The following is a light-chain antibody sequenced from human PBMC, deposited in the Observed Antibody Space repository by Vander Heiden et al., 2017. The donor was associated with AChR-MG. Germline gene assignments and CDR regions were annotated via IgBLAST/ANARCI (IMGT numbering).Light chain of an antibody. CDR2: DVN. CDR3: CSYTTSSLWV. CDR1: SNDVGGYHF. Sequence: QSALTQPASVSGSPGQSITISCTGTSNDVGGYHFVSWYQQHPGKAPKLIISDVNNRPSGISDRFSASKSDNTASLTISGLQPEDEADYYCCSYTTSSLWVFGGGTKLTVV. J-gene: IGLJ3*02. V-gene: IGLV2-14*03.